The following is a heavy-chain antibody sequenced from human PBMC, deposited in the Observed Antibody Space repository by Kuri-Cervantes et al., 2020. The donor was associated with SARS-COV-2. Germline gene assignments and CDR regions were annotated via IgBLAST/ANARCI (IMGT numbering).Heavy chain of an antibody. CDR2: FYYSGST. J-gene: IGHJ6*02. V-gene: IGHV4-39*07. Sequence: GSLRLSCTVSGGSISSSSYYWGWIRQPPGKGLEWIGSFYYSGSTYYNPSLKSRVTISVDTSKNQFSLKLSSVTAADTAVYYCARGRDKRYSSGSYYYYGMDVWGQGTTVTVSS. CDR1: GGSISSSSYY. CDR3: ARGRDKRYSSGSYYYYGMDV. D-gene: IGHD6-19*01.